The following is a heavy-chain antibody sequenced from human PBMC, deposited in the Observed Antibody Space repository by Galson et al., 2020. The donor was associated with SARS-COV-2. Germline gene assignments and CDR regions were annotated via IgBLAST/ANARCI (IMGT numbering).Heavy chain of an antibody. V-gene: IGHV3-23*01. CDR3: AKSQYDILTGYHNTYNWFDP. Sequence: GGSLRLSCAASGLTFSSYAMSWVRQAPGKGLEWVSAISGSGGSTYYADSVKGRFTISRDNSKNTLYLQMNSLRAEDTAVYYCAKSQYDILTGYHNTYNWFDPWGQGTLVTVSS. CDR1: GLTFSSYA. J-gene: IGHJ5*02. D-gene: IGHD3-9*01. CDR2: ISGSGGST.